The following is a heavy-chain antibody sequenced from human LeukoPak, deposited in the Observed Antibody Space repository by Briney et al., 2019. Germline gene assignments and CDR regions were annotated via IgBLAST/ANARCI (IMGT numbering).Heavy chain of an antibody. Sequence: PSQTLSLTCTVSGGSISSGSYYWSWIRQPAGKGLEWIGRIYTSGSTNYNPSLKSRVTISVDTSKNQFSLKLSSVIAADTAVYYCARNRESSSWQVDYWGQGTLVTVSS. CDR3: ARNRESSSWQVDY. V-gene: IGHV4-61*02. J-gene: IGHJ4*02. CDR2: IYTSGST. D-gene: IGHD6-13*01. CDR1: GGSISSGSYY.